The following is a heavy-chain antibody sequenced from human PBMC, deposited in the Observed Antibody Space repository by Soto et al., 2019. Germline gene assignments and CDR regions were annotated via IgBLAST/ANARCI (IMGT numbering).Heavy chain of an antibody. V-gene: IGHV4-61*01. J-gene: IGHJ4*02. D-gene: IGHD2-2*01. CDR1: GGSVSSDIYY. Sequence: ETLSLTCTVSGGSVSSDIYYWSWIRQPPGEGLEWIGYIYYSGSTNYNPSLKSRVTISVDTSKNQFSLKLSSVTAADTAVYYCARTLYTYCISSSCPYYFDYWGQGTLVTVSS. CDR3: ARTLYTYCISSSCPYYFDY. CDR2: IYYSGST.